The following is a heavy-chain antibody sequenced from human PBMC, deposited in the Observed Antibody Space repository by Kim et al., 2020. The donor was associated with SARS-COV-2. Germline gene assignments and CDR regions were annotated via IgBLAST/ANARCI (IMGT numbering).Heavy chain of an antibody. Sequence: SVKVSCKASGFTFTSSAMQWVRQARGQRLEWIGWIVVGSGNTNYAQKFQERVTITRDMSTSTAYMELSSLRSEDTAVYYCAAYYDSSGPLGMDVWGQGTTVTVSS. V-gene: IGHV1-58*02. D-gene: IGHD3-22*01. CDR1: GFTFTSSA. CDR2: IVVGSGNT. CDR3: AAYYDSSGPLGMDV. J-gene: IGHJ6*02.